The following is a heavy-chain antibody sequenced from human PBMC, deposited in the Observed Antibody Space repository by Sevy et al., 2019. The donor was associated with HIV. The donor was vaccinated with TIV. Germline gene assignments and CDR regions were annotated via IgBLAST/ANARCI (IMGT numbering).Heavy chain of an antibody. V-gene: IGHV3-64*02. J-gene: IGHJ6*03. Sequence: GGSLRLSCAASGFTFSSYTMHWVRQAPGKGLEYVSGISSNGGGTYYADSVKGRFTISRDNSKNTLYLQMGSLRAEDMAVYYCARRKGSSWYEWNYDYMDVWGKGTTVTVSS. CDR2: ISSNGGGT. CDR1: GFTFSSYT. CDR3: ARRKGSSWYEWNYDYMDV. D-gene: IGHD6-19*01.